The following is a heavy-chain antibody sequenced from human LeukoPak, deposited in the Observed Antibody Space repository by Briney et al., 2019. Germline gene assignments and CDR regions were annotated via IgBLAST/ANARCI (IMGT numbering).Heavy chain of an antibody. CDR3: TTIPATYDFWSAAWQVYFQH. CDR1: GFTFSNAW. J-gene: IGHJ1*01. D-gene: IGHD3-3*01. V-gene: IGHV3-15*01. Sequence: GGSLRLSCAASGFTFSNAWMSWVRQAPGKGLEWVGRIKSKTDGGTTDYAAPVKGRFTISRDDSKNTLYLQMNSLKTEDTAVYYCTTIPATYDFWSAAWQVYFQHWGQGTLVTVSS. CDR2: IKSKTDGGTT.